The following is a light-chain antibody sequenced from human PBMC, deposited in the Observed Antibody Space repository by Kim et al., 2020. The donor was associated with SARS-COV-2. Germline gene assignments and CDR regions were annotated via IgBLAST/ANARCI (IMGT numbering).Light chain of an antibody. CDR1: TGAVTSGHY. Sequence: QAVVTQEPSLTVSPGGTVTLTCGSSTGAVTSGHYPYWFLQKPGQAPRTLIYDISGKHSWTPARFSGSLLGGKAALTLSGAQPEDEAEYYCMLSYDGARQLGGGTQLTVL. CDR2: DIS. CDR3: MLSYDGARQ. J-gene: IGLJ2*01. V-gene: IGLV7-46*01.